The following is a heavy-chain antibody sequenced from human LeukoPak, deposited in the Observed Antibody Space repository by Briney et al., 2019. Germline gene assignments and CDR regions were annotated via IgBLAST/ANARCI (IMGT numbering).Heavy chain of an antibody. D-gene: IGHD3-3*01. J-gene: IGHJ4*02. CDR2: INPNSGGT. Sequence: ASVKVSCKASGYTFIGYYMHWVRQAPGQGLEWMGWINPNSGGTNYAQKFQGRVTMTRDTSISTAYMELSRLRSDDTAVYYCARGRARFLGYYFDYWGQGTLVTVSS. CDR3: ARGRARFLGYYFDY. V-gene: IGHV1-2*02. CDR1: GYTFIGYY.